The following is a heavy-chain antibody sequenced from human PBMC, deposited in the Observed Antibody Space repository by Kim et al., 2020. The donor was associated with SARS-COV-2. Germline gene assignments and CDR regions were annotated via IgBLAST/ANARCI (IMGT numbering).Heavy chain of an antibody. CDR2: ISGSGGST. V-gene: IGHV3-23*01. D-gene: IGHD4-17*01. Sequence: GGSLRLSCAASGFTFSSYAMSWVRQAPGKGLEWVSAISGSGGSTYYADSVKGRFTISRDNSKNTLYLQMNSLRAEDTAVYYCAKVPGTPRWTVYYLDYWGQGTLVTVSS. J-gene: IGHJ4*02. CDR1: GFTFSSYA. CDR3: AKVPGTPRWTVYYLDY.